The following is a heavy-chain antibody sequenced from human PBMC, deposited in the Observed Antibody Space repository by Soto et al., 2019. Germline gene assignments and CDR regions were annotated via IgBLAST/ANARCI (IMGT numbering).Heavy chain of an antibody. V-gene: IGHV1-18*04. Sequence: QVQLVQSGAEVKKPGASVKVSCKASGYTFTSYGISWVRQAPGQGLEWMGWISAYNGNTNYAQKLQGRVTMTTDTSMRTAYMELRGLRSDDTAVYYCARGGAHSGRRGYYYYGMDVWGQGTTVTVSS. CDR3: ARGGAHSGRRGYYYYGMDV. D-gene: IGHD1-26*01. CDR1: GYTFTSYG. J-gene: IGHJ6*02. CDR2: ISAYNGNT.